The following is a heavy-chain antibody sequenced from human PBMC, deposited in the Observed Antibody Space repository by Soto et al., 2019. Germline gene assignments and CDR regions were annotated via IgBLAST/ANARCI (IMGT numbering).Heavy chain of an antibody. V-gene: IGHV3-23*01. D-gene: IGHD3-16*01. CDR3: AKDRGGEFSSSRYFDY. J-gene: IGHJ4*02. CDR2: ITPGGGTT. CDR1: GFGFSSYA. Sequence: PGGSLRLSCAASGFGFSSYAMSWVRQAPGKGLEWVSGITPGGGTTNHGDSVKGRFTISRDNSKNTLYLEANSLRVEDTAIYYCAKDRGGEFSSSRYFDYWGQGTLVTVSS.